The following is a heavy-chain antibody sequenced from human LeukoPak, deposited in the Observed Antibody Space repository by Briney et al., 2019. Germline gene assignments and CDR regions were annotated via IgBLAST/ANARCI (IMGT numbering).Heavy chain of an antibody. J-gene: IGHJ4*02. Sequence: GGSRRLSCAATEFTFSDHYMDWVRQAPGKGLEWIGRTRNKANSYTTEYAASVKGRFTISRDDSKNSLYLQMNSLKTEDTAVYYCARWDLAVTGYYWGQGTLVTVSS. D-gene: IGHD2-21*02. CDR3: ARWDLAVTGYY. V-gene: IGHV3-72*01. CDR2: TRNKANSYTT. CDR1: EFTFSDHY.